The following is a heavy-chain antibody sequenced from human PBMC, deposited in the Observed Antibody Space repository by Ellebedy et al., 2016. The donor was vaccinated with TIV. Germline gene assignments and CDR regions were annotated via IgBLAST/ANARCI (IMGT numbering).Heavy chain of an antibody. CDR3: ARDMGQWLVLGNY. V-gene: IGHV4-39*02. Sequence: SETLSLTCTVSGGSISSSNYYWGWIRQPPGKGLEWIGSIYYTGRTSYSPSLKSRVTISVDTSKNQFSLNLSSVIAADTAVYYCARDMGQWLVLGNYWGQGTLVTVSS. J-gene: IGHJ4*02. CDR1: GGSISSSNYY. CDR2: IYYTGRT. D-gene: IGHD6-19*01.